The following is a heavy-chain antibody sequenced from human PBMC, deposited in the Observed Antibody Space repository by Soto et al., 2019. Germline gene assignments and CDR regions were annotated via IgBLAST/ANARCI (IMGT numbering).Heavy chain of an antibody. CDR2: ISAYNGNT. D-gene: IGHD3-22*01. V-gene: IGHV1-18*01. CDR3: ARGLDSSGYLGDAFDI. J-gene: IGHJ3*02. Sequence: GASVKVSCKASGYTFTIYGISWVRQAPGQGLEWMGWISAYNGNTNYAQKLQGRVTMTTDTSTSTAYMGLRSLRSDDTAVYYCARGLDSSGYLGDAFDIWGQGTMVTVSS. CDR1: GYTFTIYG.